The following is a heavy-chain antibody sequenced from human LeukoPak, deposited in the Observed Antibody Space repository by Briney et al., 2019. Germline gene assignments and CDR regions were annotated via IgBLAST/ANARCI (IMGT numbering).Heavy chain of an antibody. V-gene: IGHV3-30-3*01. CDR2: TSFDGNNK. J-gene: IGHJ3*02. CDR1: GFPFSSYA. CDR3: SRASGGDAFDI. D-gene: IGHD6-19*01. Sequence: RGSLRLSCAASGFPFSSYAMHWVRQAPGKGLEWVAVTSFDGNNKYFAESAKGRFTISRDNSKNTLSLHMNSLRVEDTAVYFCSRASGGDAFDIWGQGTMVTVSS.